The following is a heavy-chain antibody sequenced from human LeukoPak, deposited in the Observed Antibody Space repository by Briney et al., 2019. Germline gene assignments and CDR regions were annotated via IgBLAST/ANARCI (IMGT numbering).Heavy chain of an antibody. Sequence: PGGSLRLSCAASGFTFSSYGMSWVRQAPGKGLEWVSAISGSGGSTYYVDSVKGRFTISRDNSKNTLYLQMNSLRAEDTAVYYCAKWDSSGYYYLDSWGQGTLVTVSS. CDR3: AKWDSSGYYYLDS. CDR2: ISGSGGST. V-gene: IGHV3-23*01. CDR1: GFTFSSYG. D-gene: IGHD3-22*01. J-gene: IGHJ4*02.